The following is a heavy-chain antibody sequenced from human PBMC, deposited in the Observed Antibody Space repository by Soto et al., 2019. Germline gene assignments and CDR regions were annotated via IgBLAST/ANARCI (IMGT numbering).Heavy chain of an antibody. CDR2: INPNSGGT. J-gene: IGHJ6*02. CDR1: GYTFTGYY. D-gene: IGHD2-8*02. CDR3: AIDRLGWGTYGMDV. Sequence: ASVKVSCKASGYTFTGYYMHWVRQAPGQGLEWMGWINPNSGGTNYAQKFQGWVTMTRDTSISTAYMELSRLRSDDTAVYYCAIDRLGWGTYGMDVWGQGTRDTVSS. V-gene: IGHV1-2*04.